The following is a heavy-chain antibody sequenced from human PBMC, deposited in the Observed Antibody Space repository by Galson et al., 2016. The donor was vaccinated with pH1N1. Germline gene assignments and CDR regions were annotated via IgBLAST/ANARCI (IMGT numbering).Heavy chain of an antibody. Sequence: PALVKPTQTLRQTCTLSGFSLSTSAVGVGWIRQPPGKALEWLALIFWNDDRYYRSSLKNRLTITKGTSENLVVLTMTNMDPVDTATYYCAHREYGDFVGSFDHWGQGALVTVSS. CDR3: AHREYGDFVGSFDH. V-gene: IGHV2-5*01. CDR1: GFSLSTSAVG. CDR2: IFWNDDR. D-gene: IGHD4-17*01. J-gene: IGHJ4*02.